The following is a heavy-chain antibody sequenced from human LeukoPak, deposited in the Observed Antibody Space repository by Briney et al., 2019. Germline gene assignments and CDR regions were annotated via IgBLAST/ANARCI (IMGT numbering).Heavy chain of an antibody. D-gene: IGHD3-10*01. J-gene: IGHJ3*02. CDR1: GFTFSRFG. V-gene: IGHV3-33*08. Sequence: PGGSLRLSCAASGFTFSRFGMHWVRQAPDKGLEWVATIWFDGSNKFYKDSVKGRFIISRDDSKNTLYLQVNSLRVEDTAVYYCARDRGVGTNALDMWGQGTMVTVS. CDR3: ARDRGVGTNALDM. CDR2: IWFDGSNK.